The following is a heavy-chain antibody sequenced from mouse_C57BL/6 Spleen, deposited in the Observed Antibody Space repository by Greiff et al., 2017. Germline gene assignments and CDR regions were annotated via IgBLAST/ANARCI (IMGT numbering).Heavy chain of an antibody. D-gene: IGHD2-5*01. CDR2: IDPSDSYT. Sequence: VQLQQPGAELVMPGASVKLSCKASGYTFTSYWMHWVKQRPGQGLEWIGEIDPSDSYTNYNQKFKGKSTLTLDKSSSTAYMQLSSLTSEDSAVYYCARRDSNYPHYYAMDYWGQGTSVTVSS. J-gene: IGHJ4*01. CDR3: ARRDSNYPHYYAMDY. V-gene: IGHV1-69*01. CDR1: GYTFTSYW.